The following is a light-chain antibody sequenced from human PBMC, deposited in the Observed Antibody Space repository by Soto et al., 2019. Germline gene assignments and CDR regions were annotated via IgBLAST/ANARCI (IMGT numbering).Light chain of an antibody. J-gene: IGKJ3*01. V-gene: IGKV3-20*01. Sequence: ESVLTQSPGTLSLSPGERATLSCRASQSLSGSYLAWYQQRPGQPPRLLIYGASNRFSGIPDRFSGSGSGTDFTLTISRLEPEDFAVYFCHQYGSSPRTFGPGTKVDIK. CDR3: HQYGSSPRT. CDR1: QSLSGSY. CDR2: GAS.